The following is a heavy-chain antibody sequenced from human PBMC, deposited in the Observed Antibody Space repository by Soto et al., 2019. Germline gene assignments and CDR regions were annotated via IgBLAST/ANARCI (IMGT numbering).Heavy chain of an antibody. CDR2: IYHTGSA. D-gene: IGHD3-22*01. J-gene: IGHJ4*02. Sequence: SETLSLTCSVSGDSITSDGYSWSWIRQPPRRGLEWIGYIYHTGSASYSPSLKGRVTISVDKSKNQFSLSLNSVTAADTAIYYCARAHYGPSGYYCGSWGQGSLVTVSS. CDR1: GDSITSDGYS. CDR3: ARAHYGPSGYYCGS. V-gene: IGHV4-30-2*01.